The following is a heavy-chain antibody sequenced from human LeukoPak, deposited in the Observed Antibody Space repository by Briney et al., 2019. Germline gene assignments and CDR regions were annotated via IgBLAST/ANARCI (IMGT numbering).Heavy chain of an antibody. CDR2: INPNSGGT. CDR1: GYSFTAFY. V-gene: IGHV1-2*02. CDR3: APLVAATTPQGGNY. J-gene: IGHJ4*02. D-gene: IGHD2-15*01. Sequence: GASVKVSCKASGYSFTAFYIHWVRQAPGQGLEWMGWINPNSGGTNYAQKFQGRVTMTRDTSISTAYMELSRLRSDDTAVYYCAPLVAATTPQGGNYWGQGTLVTVSS.